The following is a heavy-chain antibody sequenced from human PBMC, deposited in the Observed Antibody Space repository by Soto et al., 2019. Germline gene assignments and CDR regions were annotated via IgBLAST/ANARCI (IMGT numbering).Heavy chain of an antibody. CDR2: IYPGDSDT. CDR1: GYSFTSYW. Sequence: GESLKISCKGSGYSFTSYWIGWVRQMPGKGLEWMGIIYPGDSDTRYSPSFQGQVTISADKSISTAYLQWSSLKASDTAMYYCARHGETYYYGSGSYYIGGDYWGQGTLVTVSS. D-gene: IGHD3-10*01. V-gene: IGHV5-51*01. CDR3: ARHGETYYYGSGSYYIGGDY. J-gene: IGHJ4*02.